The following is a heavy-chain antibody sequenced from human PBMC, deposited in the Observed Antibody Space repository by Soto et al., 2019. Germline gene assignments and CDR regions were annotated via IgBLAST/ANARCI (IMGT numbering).Heavy chain of an antibody. CDR1: GGSISSSSYY. CDR3: ARQRADCSGGSCYGY. Sequence: PSETLSLTCTVSGGSISSSSYYWGWIRQPPGKGLEWIGSIYYSGSTYYNPSLKSRVTISVDTSKNQFSLKLSSVTAADTAVYYCARQRADCSGGSCYGYWGQGTLVTVSS. D-gene: IGHD2-15*01. J-gene: IGHJ4*01. V-gene: IGHV4-39*07. CDR2: IYYSGST.